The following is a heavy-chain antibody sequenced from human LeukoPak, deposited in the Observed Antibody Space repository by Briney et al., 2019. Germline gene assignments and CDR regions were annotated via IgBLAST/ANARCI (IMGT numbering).Heavy chain of an antibody. CDR2: ISHDGSNN. D-gene: IGHD2-15*01. V-gene: IGHV3-30*18. CDR3: AKVRVGTAHFDY. Sequence: PGGSLRLSCAASGFTFSDHYMDWVRQAPGKGLEWVVVISHDGSNNNYADSVKGRFTISRDNSKNTLYLQMNSLRPEDTAVYYCAKVRVGTAHFDYWGQGTLVTVSS. J-gene: IGHJ4*02. CDR1: GFTFSDHY.